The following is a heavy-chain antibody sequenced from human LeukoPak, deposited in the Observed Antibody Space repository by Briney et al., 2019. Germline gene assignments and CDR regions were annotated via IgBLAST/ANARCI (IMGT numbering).Heavy chain of an antibody. D-gene: IGHD3-22*01. Sequence: GASVKVSCKASGYTFTSYGISWVRQAPGQGLEWMGWISAYNGNANYAQKLQGRVTMTTDTSTSTAYMELSRLRSDDTAVYYCARVSDYYDSSGYELDYWGQGTLVTVSS. CDR3: ARVSDYYDSSGYELDY. CDR2: ISAYNGNA. V-gene: IGHV1-18*01. CDR1: GYTFTSYG. J-gene: IGHJ4*02.